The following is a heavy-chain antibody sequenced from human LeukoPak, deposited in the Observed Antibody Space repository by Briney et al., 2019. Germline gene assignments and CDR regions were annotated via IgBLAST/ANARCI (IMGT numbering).Heavy chain of an antibody. D-gene: IGHD3-16*02. CDR1: GGSISSYY. J-gene: IGHJ4*02. CDR3: ARGTDYVWGSYRPSLGYYFDY. CDR2: IYYSGST. Sequence: PSETLSLTCTVSGGSISSYYWSWIRQPPGKGLEWIGYIYYSGSTYYNPSLKSRVTISVDTSKNQFSLKLSSVTAADTAVYYCARGTDYVWGSYRPSLGYYFDYWGQGTLVTVSS. V-gene: IGHV4-59*08.